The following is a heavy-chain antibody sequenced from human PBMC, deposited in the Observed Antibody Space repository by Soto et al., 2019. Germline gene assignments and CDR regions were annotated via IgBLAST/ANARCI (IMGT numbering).Heavy chain of an antibody. CDR3: AREYTAWPLAYGLDV. J-gene: IGHJ6*02. D-gene: IGHD2-2*02. CDR2: ISSRSEL. V-gene: IGHV3-21*01. Sequence: GGSLRLSCVGSGLPFSTYSINWVRQAPGKGLEWVSSISSRSELYYSGSVKGRFTISRDKAKNAVSLHMNSLRAEDTAVYYCAREYTAWPLAYGLDVWGQGTTVTVSS. CDR1: GLPFSTYS.